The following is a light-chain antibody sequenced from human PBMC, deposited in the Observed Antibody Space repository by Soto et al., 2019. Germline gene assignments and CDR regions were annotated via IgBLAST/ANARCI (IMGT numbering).Light chain of an antibody. CDR2: DVS. V-gene: IGKV1-5*01. CDR3: QQYDSYWT. Sequence: DIPMTQSPSTLSASVGDRVTITCRASQSLAGWLAWYQQKPGKAPKLLIYDVSSLASGVPSRFSGSGSGTEFTLTISSLQPDDFATYYCQQYDSYWTFGQGTKVDI. CDR1: QSLAGW. J-gene: IGKJ1*01.